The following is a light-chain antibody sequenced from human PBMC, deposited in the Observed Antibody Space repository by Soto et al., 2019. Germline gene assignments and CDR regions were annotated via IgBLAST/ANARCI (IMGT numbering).Light chain of an antibody. J-gene: IGKJ5*01. CDR1: QSVSSTY. Sequence: EIVLTQSPGTLSLSPGERATLSCRASQSVSSTYLAWYQQKPGQAPRLFIYSASSRATGIPDRFSGSGSGTDFTLTISRLEPEDFAVYYCQQYGDSPPITFGQWTRLETK. CDR3: QQYGDSPPIT. CDR2: SAS. V-gene: IGKV3-20*01.